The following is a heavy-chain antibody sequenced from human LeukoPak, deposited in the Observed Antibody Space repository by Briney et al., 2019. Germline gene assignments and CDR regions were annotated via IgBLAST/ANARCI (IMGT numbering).Heavy chain of an antibody. CDR2: LHYRGNT. Sequence: SETLSLTCTVSGDSITRHYWSWIRQPPGKGLEWIGYLHYRGNTNHNSSLKSRMTISLDTSRNQFSLRLSSVTAADTAIYFCARESSTSQTNLFDSWGQGTLVTVSS. CDR3: ARESSTSQTNLFDS. J-gene: IGHJ4*02. V-gene: IGHV4-59*11. D-gene: IGHD6-6*01. CDR1: GDSITRHY.